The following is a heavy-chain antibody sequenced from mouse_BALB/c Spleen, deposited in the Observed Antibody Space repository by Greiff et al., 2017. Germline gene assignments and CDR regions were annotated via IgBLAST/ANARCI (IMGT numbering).Heavy chain of an antibody. Sequence: VQLQQSGAELVRSGASVKLSCTASGFNIKDYYMHWVKQRPEQGLEWIGWIDPENGDTEYAPKFQGKATMTADTSSNTAYLQLSSLTSEDTAVYYCNAIYYYGSKFAYWGQGTLVTVAA. CDR2: IDPENGDT. J-gene: IGHJ3*01. CDR1: GFNIKDYY. D-gene: IGHD1-1*01. CDR3: NAIYYYGSKFAY. V-gene: IGHV14-4*02.